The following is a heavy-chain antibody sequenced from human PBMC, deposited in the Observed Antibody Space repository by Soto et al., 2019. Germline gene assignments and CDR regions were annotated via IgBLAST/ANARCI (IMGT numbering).Heavy chain of an antibody. CDR3: ARGYSGWLKFDY. Sequence: QVQLQQWGAGLLKPSETLSLTCAVYGGSFSGYYWSWIRQPPGKGLEWIGEINHSGSTNYNPSLKSRVTISVDTAKTQFSLKLSSVTAADTAVYYCARGYSGWLKFDYWGQGTLVTVSS. J-gene: IGHJ4*02. D-gene: IGHD6-19*01. CDR1: GGSFSGYY. V-gene: IGHV4-34*01. CDR2: INHSGST.